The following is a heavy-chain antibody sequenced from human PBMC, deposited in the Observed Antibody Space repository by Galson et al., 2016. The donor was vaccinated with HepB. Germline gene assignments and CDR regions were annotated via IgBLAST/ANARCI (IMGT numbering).Heavy chain of an antibody. CDR1: GASISDSNW. CDR2: IYHTGTS. CDR3: ARAAIIPGARMVFDP. Sequence: TLSLTCAVSGASISDSNWWTWVRHVPGKGLEWIGEIYHTGTSNNNPFLRSRFTLSVDKSRNQFSLNLTSVTAADTAVYYCARAAIIPGARMVFDPWGQGILVTVSS. D-gene: IGHD2-2*01. J-gene: IGHJ5*02. V-gene: IGHV4-4*02.